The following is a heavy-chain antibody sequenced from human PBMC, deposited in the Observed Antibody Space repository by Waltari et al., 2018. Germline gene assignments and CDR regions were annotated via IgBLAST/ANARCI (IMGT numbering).Heavy chain of an antibody. J-gene: IGHJ4*02. D-gene: IGHD3-3*01. Sequence: QLQLQESGPGLVKPSETLSLTCSVSGGSISSNSFFWGWIRQPPGKGLEWIGNIYYAGRSFYTPSPQIGVTMSVGTSEDHFSLRLTSVTAADTAVYYCARQGRTISGPESFFDYWGQGTPVTVSS. CDR2: IYYAGRS. CDR1: GGSISSNSFF. V-gene: IGHV4-39*07. CDR3: ARQGRTISGPESFFDY.